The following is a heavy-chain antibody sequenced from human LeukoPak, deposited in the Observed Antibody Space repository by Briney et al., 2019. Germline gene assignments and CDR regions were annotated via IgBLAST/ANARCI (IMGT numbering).Heavy chain of an antibody. CDR2: MNPNSGNT. CDR1: GYTFTSYD. J-gene: IGHJ3*02. Sequence: ASVKVSCKASGYTFTSYDINWVRQATGQGLEWMGWMNPNSGNTGYAQKFQGRVTMTRNTSISTAYMELSGLRSEDTAVYYCARFYDRAARDAFDIWGQGTMVTVSS. V-gene: IGHV1-8*01. CDR3: ARFYDRAARDAFDI. D-gene: IGHD3-22*01.